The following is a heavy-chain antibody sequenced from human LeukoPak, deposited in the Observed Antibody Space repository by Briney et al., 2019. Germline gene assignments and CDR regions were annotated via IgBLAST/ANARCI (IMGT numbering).Heavy chain of an antibody. Sequence: GGSLRLSCAASGFAFSTYAMNWVCQAPGKGLEWVSAIDSGGDTYYADSVKGRFIISRDNSKSTLYLQMNGLRAEDTAVYYCAKGHDTRTATLDSWGQGTLVTVSS. V-gene: IGHV3-23*01. CDR2: IDSGGDT. CDR3: AKGHDTRTATLDS. J-gene: IGHJ4*02. CDR1: GFAFSTYA. D-gene: IGHD1-1*01.